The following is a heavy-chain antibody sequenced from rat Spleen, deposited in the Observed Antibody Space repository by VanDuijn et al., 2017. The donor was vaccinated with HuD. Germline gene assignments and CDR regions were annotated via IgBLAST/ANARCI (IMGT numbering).Heavy chain of an antibody. D-gene: IGHD1-10*01. CDR3: ARHNNKLYVMDV. CDR2: ISYEGSSA. Sequence: EVQLVESGGGLVQPGRSLKLSCAASGFTFSDYYMAWVRQAPKKGLEWVASISYEGSSAYYGDSVKGRFTISRDNAESTLYLQMNSLRSEDTATYYCARHNNKLYVMDVWGQGASVTVSS. CDR1: GFTFSDYY. J-gene: IGHJ4*01. V-gene: IGHV5-22*01.